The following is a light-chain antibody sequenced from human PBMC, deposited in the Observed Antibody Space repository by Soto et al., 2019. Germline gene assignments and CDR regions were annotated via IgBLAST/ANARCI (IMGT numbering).Light chain of an antibody. CDR2: DAS. V-gene: IGKV1-5*01. Sequence: DIQMAQAPFPLFASLGNRGTNTFRASQSISRYLAWYQKKPGEAPKLLIYDASSLQSGVSSRFSGSGSGTEFTLTISSLQPDDFATYYCQHYNSYSEAFGRGTKGDIK. J-gene: IGKJ1*01. CDR3: QHYNSYSEA. CDR1: QSISRY.